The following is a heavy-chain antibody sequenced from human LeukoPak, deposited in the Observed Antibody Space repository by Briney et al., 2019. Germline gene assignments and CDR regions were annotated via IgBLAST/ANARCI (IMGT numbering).Heavy chain of an antibody. CDR2: IYYSGST. Sequence: SETLSLTCTVSGGSISSGDYYWSWIRQPPGKGLEWIGYIYYSGSTYYNPSLKSRVTISVDTSKNQFSLKLSSVTAADTAVYYCARGAFYHYYDSSGYYSSSYFDYWGQGTLVTVSS. CDR1: GGSISSGDYY. V-gene: IGHV4-30-4*01. CDR3: ARGAFYHYYDSSGYYSSSYFDY. J-gene: IGHJ4*02. D-gene: IGHD3-22*01.